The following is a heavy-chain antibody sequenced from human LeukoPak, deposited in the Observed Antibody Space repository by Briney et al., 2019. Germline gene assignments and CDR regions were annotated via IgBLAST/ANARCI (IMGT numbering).Heavy chain of an antibody. Sequence: SETLSLTCTVSGGSISGSSYYWGWIRQPPGKGLEWIGSIYYSGSTYYNPSLKSRVTISVDTSKNQFSLKLNSVTATDTAVYYCARMYGGNWFDPWGQGTLVTVSS. CDR2: IYYSGST. V-gene: IGHV4-39*01. D-gene: IGHD4-23*01. J-gene: IGHJ5*02. CDR3: ARMYGGNWFDP. CDR1: GGSISGSSYY.